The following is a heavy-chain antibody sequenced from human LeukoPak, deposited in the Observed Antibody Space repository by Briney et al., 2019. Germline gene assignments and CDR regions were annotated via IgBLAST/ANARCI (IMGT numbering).Heavy chain of an antibody. CDR2: INAGNGNT. J-gene: IGHJ3*02. V-gene: IGHV1-3*01. D-gene: IGHD1-7*01. CDR3: ARGTTGTTSLDI. CDR1: GYTFTSYA. Sequence: GASVKVSCKASGYTFTSYAMHWVRQAPGQRLEWMGWINAGNGNTKYSQKFQGRVTITRDTSASTAYMELSSLRSEDTAVYYCARGTTGTTSLDIWGQGTMVTVSS.